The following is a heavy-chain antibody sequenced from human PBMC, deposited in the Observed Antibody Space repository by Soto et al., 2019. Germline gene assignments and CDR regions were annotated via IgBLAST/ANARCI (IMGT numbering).Heavy chain of an antibody. D-gene: IGHD6-25*01. CDR1: SGSFSGYY. Sequence: SETLSLTCSIYSGSFSGYYWSWLRQPPGKGLEWIGGICQSGNTNYSPSRKTRVSISIDTSKKQFSLNLASVSAADTAVYYCARAPKVSGSYQTRPDFWGQGTLVT. J-gene: IGHJ4*02. CDR3: ARAPKVSGSYQTRPDF. V-gene: IGHV4-34*01. CDR2: ICQSGNT.